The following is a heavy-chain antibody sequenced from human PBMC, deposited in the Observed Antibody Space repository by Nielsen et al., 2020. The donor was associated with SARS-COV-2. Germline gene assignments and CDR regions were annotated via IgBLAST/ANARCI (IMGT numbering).Heavy chain of an antibody. CDR2: INPSGGST. V-gene: IGHV1-46*01. J-gene: IGHJ6*02. Sequence: ASVKVSCKASGYTFTSYFMHWVRQAPGQGLEWMGIINPSGGSTSYAQKFQGRVTMTRDTSTSIVYMEVSSLRSEGSAVYYCATGRSDCVGGSCYSSVGFYYYNGMDVWGQGTTVTVSS. CDR1: GYTFTSYF. CDR3: ATGRSDCVGGSCYSSVGFYYYNGMDV. D-gene: IGHD2-15*01.